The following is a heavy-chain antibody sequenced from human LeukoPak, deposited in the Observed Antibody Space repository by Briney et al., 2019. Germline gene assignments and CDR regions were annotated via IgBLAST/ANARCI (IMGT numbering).Heavy chain of an antibody. J-gene: IGHJ5*02. CDR3: ARTTVRVLLWFGELPGRNWFDP. Sequence: ASVKVSCKASGYTFTGYYMHRVRQAPGQGNEWMGWINPNSGGTNYAQKFQGRVTMTRDTSISTAYMELSRLRSDDTAVYYCARTTVRVLLWFGELPGRNWFDPWGQGTLVTVSS. D-gene: IGHD3-10*01. CDR2: INPNSGGT. V-gene: IGHV1-2*02. CDR1: GYTFTGYY.